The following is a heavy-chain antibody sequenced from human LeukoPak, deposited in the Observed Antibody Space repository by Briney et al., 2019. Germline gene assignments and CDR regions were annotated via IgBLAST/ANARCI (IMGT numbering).Heavy chain of an antibody. Sequence: GGSLRLSCAASELTFSTYSMNWVRQAPGKGLEWVSYISSSSSTIYYADSVKGRFTISRDNAKNSLHLQMNTLRDEDTAVYYCAREYSSSSGKALDYWGQGTLVTVSS. CDR2: ISSSSSTI. J-gene: IGHJ4*02. CDR3: AREYSSSSGKALDY. D-gene: IGHD6-6*01. V-gene: IGHV3-48*02. CDR1: ELTFSTYS.